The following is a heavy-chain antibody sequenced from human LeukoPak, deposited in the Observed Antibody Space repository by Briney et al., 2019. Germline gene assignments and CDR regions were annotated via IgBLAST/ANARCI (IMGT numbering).Heavy chain of an antibody. CDR3: ARESYSMGWYYLDY. J-gene: IGHJ4*02. V-gene: IGHV4-59*12. Sequence: SETLSLTCIVSGGSISGYYWSWIRQSPGKGLEWIGYIYYSGSTNYNPSLKSRVTISVDTSKNQFSLKLTSVTAADTAVYYCARESYSMGWYYLDYWGQGTLVTVSS. D-gene: IGHD6-19*01. CDR2: IYYSGST. CDR1: GGSISGYY.